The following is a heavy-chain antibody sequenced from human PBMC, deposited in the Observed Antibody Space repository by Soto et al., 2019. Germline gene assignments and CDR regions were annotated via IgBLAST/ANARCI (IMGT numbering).Heavy chain of an antibody. CDR2: IYYSGST. V-gene: IGHV4-39*01. D-gene: IGHD2-21*02. Sequence: SETLSLTCTVTGDSISSRSCYWGWIRQPPGKGLEWIGSIYYSGSTYNNPSLRSRVSMSIDTSKDQFSLKLKSVTAADTALYFCARQRTSVVTQAYFD. CDR3: ARQRTSVVTQAYFD. J-gene: IGHJ4*01. CDR1: GDSISSRSCY.